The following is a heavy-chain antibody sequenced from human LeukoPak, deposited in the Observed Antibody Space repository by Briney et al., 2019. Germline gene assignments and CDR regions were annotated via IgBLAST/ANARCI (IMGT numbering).Heavy chain of an antibody. V-gene: IGHV4-39*01. CDR3: ARYPTAMVSFDY. CDR1: GGSISSSDYY. J-gene: IGHJ4*02. CDR2: IYYSGNT. Sequence: SETLSLTCTVSGGSISSSDYYWGWIRQPPGKGLEWIGSIYYSGNTYYNPSLKSRVTISVDTSKNQFSLRLSFVTAADTAVYYCARYPTAMVSFDYWGQGTLVTVSS. D-gene: IGHD5-18*01.